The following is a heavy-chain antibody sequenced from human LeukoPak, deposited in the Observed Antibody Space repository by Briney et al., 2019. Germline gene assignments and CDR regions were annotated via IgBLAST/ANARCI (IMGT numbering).Heavy chain of an antibody. CDR1: GFTFSSYG. CDR3: AKGHCSSTGCYFDY. D-gene: IGHD2-2*01. J-gene: IGHJ4*02. V-gene: IGHV3-9*03. Sequence: SLRLSCAASGFTFSSYGMSWVRQAPGKCLEWVSGISWNSGSIGYADSVKGRFTISRDNAKNSLYLQMNSLRAEDMALYYCAKGHCSSTGCYFDYWGQGTLVTVSS. CDR2: ISWNSGSI.